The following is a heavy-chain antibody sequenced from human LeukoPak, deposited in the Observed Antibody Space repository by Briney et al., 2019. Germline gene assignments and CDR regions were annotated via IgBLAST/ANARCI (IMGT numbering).Heavy chain of an antibody. CDR3: ARNLARVRTTVTRGGNWFDP. Sequence: SETLSLTCTVSGGSISSSSYYWGWIRQPPGKGLEWIGRIYYSGRTYYNPSLKSRVTISVDTSKNQFSLKLSSVTAADTAVYYCARNLARVRTTVTRGGNWFDPWGQGTLVTVSS. CDR2: IYYSGRT. CDR1: GGSISSSSYY. V-gene: IGHV4-39*01. D-gene: IGHD4-17*01. J-gene: IGHJ5*02.